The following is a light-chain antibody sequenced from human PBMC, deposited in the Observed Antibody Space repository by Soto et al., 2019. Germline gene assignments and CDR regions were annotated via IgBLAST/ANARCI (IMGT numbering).Light chain of an antibody. V-gene: IGKV1-27*01. Sequence: DIQMTQSPSSLSSSVGDRVTITCRASQGISNYLAWYKQKPGKVPKLLIYAASTLQSGVPSRFSGSGSGTDFTLTISSLQPEDVATYYCQKYNSALWTFGQGTKVDIK. CDR1: QGISNY. J-gene: IGKJ1*01. CDR3: QKYNSALWT. CDR2: AAS.